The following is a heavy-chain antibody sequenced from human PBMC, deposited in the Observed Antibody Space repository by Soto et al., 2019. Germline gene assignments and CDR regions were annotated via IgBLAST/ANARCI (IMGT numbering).Heavy chain of an antibody. Sequence: SETLSLTCTVSGGSISSGGYYWSWIRQHPGKGLEWIGYIYYSGSTYYNPSLKSRVTISVDTSKNQFSLKLSSVTAADTAVYYCASRYCSSTSCYPKFDYWGQGTLVTVYS. D-gene: IGHD2-2*01. V-gene: IGHV4-31*03. CDR3: ASRYCSSTSCYPKFDY. CDR1: GGSISSGGYY. CDR2: IYYSGST. J-gene: IGHJ4*02.